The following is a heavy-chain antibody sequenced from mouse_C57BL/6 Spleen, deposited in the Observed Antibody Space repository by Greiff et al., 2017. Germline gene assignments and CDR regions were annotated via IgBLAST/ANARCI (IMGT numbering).Heavy chain of an antibody. Sequence: VKLVESGPGLVQPSQSLSITCTVSGFSLTSYGVHWVRQSPGKGLEWLGVIWRGGSTDYNAAFMSRLSITKDNSKSQVFFKMNSLQADDTAIYYCAKECTTVPRAMDYWGQGTSVTVSS. CDR1: GFSLTSYG. CDR3: AKECTTVPRAMDY. CDR2: IWRGGST. D-gene: IGHD1-1*01. V-gene: IGHV2-5*01. J-gene: IGHJ4*01.